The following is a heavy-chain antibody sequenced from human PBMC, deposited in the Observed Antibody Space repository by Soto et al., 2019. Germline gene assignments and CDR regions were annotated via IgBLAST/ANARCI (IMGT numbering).Heavy chain of an antibody. CDR1: GFTFSDYY. D-gene: IGHD3-10*01. V-gene: IGHV3-11*01. CDR3: ARKRFGEFFDY. J-gene: IGHJ4*02. CDR2: ISTSGSTK. Sequence: GGSLRLSCAASGFTFSDYYMSWIRQAPGKGLEWVSYISTSGSTKYYADSVKGRFTISRDNAENSLYLQMNSLRADDTAVYYCARKRFGEFFDYWGQGTLVTVSS.